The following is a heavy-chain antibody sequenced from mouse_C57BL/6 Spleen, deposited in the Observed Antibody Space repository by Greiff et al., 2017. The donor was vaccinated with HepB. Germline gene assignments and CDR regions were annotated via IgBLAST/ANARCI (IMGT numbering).Heavy chain of an antibody. CDR1: GYSFTDYN. V-gene: IGHV1-39*01. D-gene: IGHD2-2*01. Sequence: VQLKQSGPELVKPGASVKISCKASGYSFTDYNMNWVKQSNGKSLEWIGVINPNYGTTSYNQKFKGKATLTVDQSSSTAYMQLNSLTSEDSAVYYCAREGRSTMVTTRYFDVWGTGTTVTVSS. CDR3: AREGRSTMVTTRYFDV. CDR2: INPNYGTT. J-gene: IGHJ1*03.